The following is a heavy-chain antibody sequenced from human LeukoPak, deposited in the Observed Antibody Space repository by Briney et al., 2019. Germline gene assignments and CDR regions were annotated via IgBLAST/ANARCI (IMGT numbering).Heavy chain of an antibody. Sequence: KPGGSLRLSCAASGFTFSDYYMSWIRQAPGKGLEWVSYISSSGSTIYYADSVKGRFTISRDNSKNTLYLQMNSLGAEDTAVYYCARVDSSGPNWFDSWGQGTLVTVSS. CDR2: ISSSGSTI. CDR1: GFTFSDYY. J-gene: IGHJ5*01. CDR3: ARVDSSGPNWFDS. D-gene: IGHD6-19*01. V-gene: IGHV3-11*04.